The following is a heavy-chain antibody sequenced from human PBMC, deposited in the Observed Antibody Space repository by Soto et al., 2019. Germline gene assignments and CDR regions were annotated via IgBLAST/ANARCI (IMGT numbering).Heavy chain of an antibody. Sequence: QVQLVESGGGVVQPGRSLRLSCAASGFTFSSYAMHWVRQAPGKGLEWVAVISYDGSNKYYADSVKGRFTISRDNSKNTLYLQMNSLRAEDTAVYYCARDPGGTDFAEWTYDFYYLGQGTLVTVSS. CDR3: ARDPGGTDFAEWTYDFYY. V-gene: IGHV3-30-3*01. J-gene: IGHJ4*02. D-gene: IGHD3-3*01. CDR2: ISYDGSNK. CDR1: GFTFSSYA.